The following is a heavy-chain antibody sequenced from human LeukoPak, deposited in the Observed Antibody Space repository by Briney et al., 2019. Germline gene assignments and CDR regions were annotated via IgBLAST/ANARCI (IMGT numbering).Heavy chain of an antibody. V-gene: IGHV3-30*18. CDR2: ISYDGGKK. J-gene: IGHJ4*02. CDR1: GFTFSSFS. D-gene: IGHD5/OR15-5a*01. Sequence: GGSLRLSCAASGFTFSSFSMHWVRQAPGKGLEWLTVISYDGGKKNYADSVKGRFTISRDNSKNTLFLQINGLRAEDTAVYYCAKNIGVYNSHYFDYWGQGTLVIVSS. CDR3: AKNIGVYNSHYFDY.